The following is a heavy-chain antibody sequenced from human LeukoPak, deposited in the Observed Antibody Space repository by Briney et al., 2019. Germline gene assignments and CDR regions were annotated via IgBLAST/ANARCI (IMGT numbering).Heavy chain of an antibody. V-gene: IGHV4-4*07. CDR1: GGSISSYY. CDR3: ARHPTLTSGGNFDY. D-gene: IGHD1-14*01. Sequence: SETLSLTCTVSGGSISSYYWSWIRQPAGKGLEWIGRIYTSGSTNYNPSLKSRVTTSVDTSKNQLSLKLSSVTAADTAVYYCARHPTLTSGGNFDYWGQGTLVTVSS. CDR2: IYTSGST. J-gene: IGHJ4*02.